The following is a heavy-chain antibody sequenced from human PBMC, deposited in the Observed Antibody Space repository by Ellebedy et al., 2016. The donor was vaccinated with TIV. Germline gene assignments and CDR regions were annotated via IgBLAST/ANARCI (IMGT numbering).Heavy chain of an antibody. Sequence: GESLKISCAASGFTFSSYWMHWVRQAPGKGPVWVSRINSDGSSTSYADSVKGRFTISRDNAKTTLYLQMNSLRAEGTAVYYCARGLGVIVGYWGQGTLVTVSS. CDR3: ARGLGVIVGY. CDR2: INSDGSST. V-gene: IGHV3-74*01. J-gene: IGHJ4*02. CDR1: GFTFSSYW. D-gene: IGHD2-21*01.